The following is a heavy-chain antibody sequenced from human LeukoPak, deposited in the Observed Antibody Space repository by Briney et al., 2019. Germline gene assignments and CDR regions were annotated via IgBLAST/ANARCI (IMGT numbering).Heavy chain of an antibody. CDR3: ARDYSSGWSPLYYFDY. CDR2: IKQDGSEK. J-gene: IGHJ4*02. V-gene: IGHV3-7*01. Sequence: GGSLRLSCAASRFTFSSYAMSWVRQAPGKGLEWVANIKQDGSEKYYVDSVKGRFTISRDNAKNSLYLQMNSLRAEDTAVYYCARDYSSGWSPLYYFDYWGQGTLVTVSS. D-gene: IGHD6-19*01. CDR1: RFTFSSYA.